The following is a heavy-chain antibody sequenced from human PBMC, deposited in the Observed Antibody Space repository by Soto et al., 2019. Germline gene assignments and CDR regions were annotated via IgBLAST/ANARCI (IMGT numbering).Heavy chain of an antibody. D-gene: IGHD1-26*01. V-gene: IGHV3-33*01. Sequence: QGQLAESGGGAVQTGTSLRLSCVASGFTFQTHVMHWVRQAPGKGLEWVAVIWYDGSNRKYPDSVKGRFTVSRDNSKVTLFLQMNRLRAEETAGYYCERGYSLNSGLYGMYVWGRGTMVTVSS. J-gene: IGHJ6*02. CDR3: ERGYSLNSGLYGMYV. CDR2: IWYDGSNR. CDR1: GFTFQTHV.